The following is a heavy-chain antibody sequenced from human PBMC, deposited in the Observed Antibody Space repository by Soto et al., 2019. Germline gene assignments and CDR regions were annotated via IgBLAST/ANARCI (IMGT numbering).Heavy chain of an antibody. CDR3: ARENNVLPGGYFDY. V-gene: IGHV4-30-2*01. D-gene: IGHD3-10*01. Sequence: QLQLQESGSGLVKPSQTLSLTCAVSGGSISSGGYSWSWIRQPPGKGLEWIGYIYHSGSTYYNPSRKSRATIAVDRSKNQCSLKLSSVTAADTAVYYCARENNVLPGGYFDYWGQGTLVTVSS. CDR2: IYHSGST. CDR1: GGSISSGGYS. J-gene: IGHJ4*02.